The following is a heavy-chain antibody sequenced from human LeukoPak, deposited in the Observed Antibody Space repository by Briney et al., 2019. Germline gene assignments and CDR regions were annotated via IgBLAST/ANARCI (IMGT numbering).Heavy chain of an antibody. J-gene: IGHJ4*02. CDR2: IRYDGSNK. CDR1: GFTFSSYG. CDR3: AKKSGYDFWSGYLDY. D-gene: IGHD3-3*01. V-gene: IGHV3-30*02. Sequence: GGSLRLSCAASGFTFSSYGMHWVRQAPGKGLEWVAFIRYDGSNKYYADSVKGRFTISRDNSKNTLYLQMNSLRAEDTAVYYCAKKSGYDFWSGYLDYWGQGTLVTVSS.